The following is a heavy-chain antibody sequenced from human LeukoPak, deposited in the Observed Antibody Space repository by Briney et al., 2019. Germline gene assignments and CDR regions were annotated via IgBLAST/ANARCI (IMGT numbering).Heavy chain of an antibody. CDR2: IREDGSER. CDR1: GFTFTSYW. Sequence: GGSLRLSCAASGFTFTSYWMTWVRRAPGKGLEWVANIREDGSERYYVASVKGRFTVSRDNAKKSLSLQVNSLRAEDTAMYYCARVGEGELGNWFDPWGQGTLVTVSS. D-gene: IGHD3-10*01. J-gene: IGHJ5*02. CDR3: ARVGEGELGNWFDP. V-gene: IGHV3-7*03.